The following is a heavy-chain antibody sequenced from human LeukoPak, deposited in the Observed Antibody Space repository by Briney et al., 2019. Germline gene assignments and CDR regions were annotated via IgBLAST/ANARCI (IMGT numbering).Heavy chain of an antibody. CDR1: GFTFSDSY. CDR3: AREDHSNYNY. V-gene: IGHV3-11*04. J-gene: IGHJ4*02. Sequence: GGSLRLSCAASGFTFSDSYMSWIRQAPGKGLECVSYIGTTIYYADSVKGRFTVSRDNAKNSLFLQMNSLRAEDTAVYYCAREDHSNYNYWGQGTLVTVSS. CDR2: IGTTI. D-gene: IGHD4-11*01.